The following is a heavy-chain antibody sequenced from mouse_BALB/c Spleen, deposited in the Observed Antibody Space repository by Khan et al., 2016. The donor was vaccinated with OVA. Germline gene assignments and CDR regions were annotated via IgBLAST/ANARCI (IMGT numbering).Heavy chain of an antibody. CDR1: GFTFSTYG. J-gene: IGHJ3*01. D-gene: IGHD1-1*01. V-gene: IGHV5-6*01. CDR2: ISSGGSYT. CDR3: TRLAYYYNSGGFAY. Sequence: VRLQQSGGDLVKPGGSLKLSCAASGFTFSTYGMSWVRQTPDKRLEWVAAISSGGSYTYYLDSVKGRFTISRDNAKNTLNLQMSSLKSEDTAMYYCTRLAYYYNSGGFAYWGQGTLVTVSA.